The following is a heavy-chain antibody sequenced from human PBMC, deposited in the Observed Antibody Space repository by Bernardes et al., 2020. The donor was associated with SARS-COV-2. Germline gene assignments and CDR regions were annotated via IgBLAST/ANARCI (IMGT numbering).Heavy chain of an antibody. CDR1: DVAISSGSFY. CDR3: ARDGRIAVPGTDYFDF. D-gene: IGHD6-19*01. J-gene: IGHJ4*02. Sequence: SESLSLTCAVSDVAISSGSFYWSWLRQPAGKGLEWVGRISASGSTNYNPSLKSRVTMSVDTSKKQFPLKLTSVTAADTAVYYCARDGRIAVPGTDYFDFWGQGILVTVSS. CDR2: ISASGST. V-gene: IGHV4-61*02.